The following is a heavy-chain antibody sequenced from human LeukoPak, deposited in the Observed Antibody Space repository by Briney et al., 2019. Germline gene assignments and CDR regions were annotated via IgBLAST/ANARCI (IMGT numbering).Heavy chain of an antibody. CDR3: ASVSYSSGWWFDY. D-gene: IGHD6-19*01. Sequence: PSETLSLTCTVSGGSISNYYWSWIRQPPGEGLEWIGYIYYSGSTNYNPSLKSRVTMSVDTSKNQFSLKLSSVTAAGTAVYYCASVSYSSGWWFDYWGQGTLVTVSS. J-gene: IGHJ4*02. CDR1: GGSISNYY. CDR2: IYYSGST. V-gene: IGHV4-59*12.